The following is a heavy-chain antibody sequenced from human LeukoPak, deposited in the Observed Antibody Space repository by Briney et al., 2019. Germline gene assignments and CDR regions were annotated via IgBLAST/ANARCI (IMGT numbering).Heavy chain of an antibody. CDR2: ISSSGSTI. J-gene: IGHJ6*03. Sequence: GGSLRLSCAASGFTSSDYYMTWIRQAPGRGLEGVSYISSSGSTIYYADSAKGRFTISRDSAKNSLFLQMNSLRAEDTAVYYCAREAGYCSSTSCSYYYYMDVWGKGTTVTVSS. CDR3: AREAGYCSSTSCSYYYYMDV. CDR1: GFTSSDYY. V-gene: IGHV3-11*04. D-gene: IGHD2-2*03.